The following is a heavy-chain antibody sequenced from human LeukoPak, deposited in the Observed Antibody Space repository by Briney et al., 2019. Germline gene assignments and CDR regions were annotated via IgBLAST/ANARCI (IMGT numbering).Heavy chain of an antibody. Sequence: GGSLRLSCAASGFTFSSYGMNWVRQAPGKGLEWVSYISSSSSTIYYADSVKGRFTVSRDNSKNTLYLQMSSLRAEDTAVYYCAKDERNWNYNLASQTYDWGQGTLVTVSS. CDR3: AKDERNWNYNLASQTYD. D-gene: IGHD1-7*01. CDR1: GFTFSSYG. J-gene: IGHJ4*02. CDR2: ISSSSSTI. V-gene: IGHV3-48*01.